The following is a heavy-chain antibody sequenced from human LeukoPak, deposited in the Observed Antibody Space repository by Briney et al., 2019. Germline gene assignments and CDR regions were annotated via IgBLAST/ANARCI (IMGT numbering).Heavy chain of an antibody. Sequence: GGSLRLSCAASGFTFSSYAMSWVRQVPGKGLEWVSTSGSGGSTYYADSVKGRFTTSRDNSKNTLYLQMNSLRAEDTAVYYCAKDKTGEYFQHWGQGTLVTVSS. CDR3: AKDKTGEYFQH. CDR1: GFTFSSYA. V-gene: IGHV3-23*01. CDR2: SGSGGST. D-gene: IGHD1-14*01. J-gene: IGHJ1*01.